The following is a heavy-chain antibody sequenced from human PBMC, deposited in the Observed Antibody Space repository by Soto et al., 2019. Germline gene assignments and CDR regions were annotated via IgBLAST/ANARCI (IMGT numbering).Heavy chain of an antibody. D-gene: IGHD3-22*01. J-gene: IGHJ6*02. CDR3: AKERGIVVPFGLDV. Sequence: EVQLLESGGGLVQPGGSLRLSCAASGFTFRNYAMSWVRQAPGKGLEWVSGTTGSGDHTYYADSVKGRFTISKDNSKNTLYLQMNTLRAEDTVIYYCAKERGIVVPFGLDVWGQGTTLTVSS. V-gene: IGHV3-23*01. CDR1: GFTFRNYA. CDR2: TTGSGDHT.